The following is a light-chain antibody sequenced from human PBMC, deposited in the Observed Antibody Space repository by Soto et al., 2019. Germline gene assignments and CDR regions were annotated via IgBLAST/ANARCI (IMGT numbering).Light chain of an antibody. J-gene: IGKJ3*01. CDR1: QSVSSTY. V-gene: IGKV3-20*01. CDR3: QQYGQSPDFFT. CDR2: DAS. Sequence: EIVLTQSPGTLSLSPGERATLSCRASQSVSSTYLAWYQQKPGQAPRLLIYDASSRATGIPDKFIGSGSGSDFSLTISRLEPEDSAMYYCQQYGQSPDFFTFGPGTKVDIK.